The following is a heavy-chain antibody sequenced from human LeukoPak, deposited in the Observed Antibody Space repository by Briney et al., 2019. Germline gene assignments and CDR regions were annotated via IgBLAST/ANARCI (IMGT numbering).Heavy chain of an antibody. Sequence: SQTLSLTCAISGDSVSSNSAAWNWIRQSPSRGLEWLGRTYYRSKWYNDYAVSVKSRITINPDTSKNQFSLQLNSVTPEDTAVYYCARDGPTPYYYDRSGYSFTFDYWGQGTLVTVSS. CDR2: TYYRSKWYN. V-gene: IGHV6-1*01. D-gene: IGHD3-22*01. CDR1: GDSVSSNSAA. CDR3: ARDGPTPYYYDRSGYSFTFDY. J-gene: IGHJ4*02.